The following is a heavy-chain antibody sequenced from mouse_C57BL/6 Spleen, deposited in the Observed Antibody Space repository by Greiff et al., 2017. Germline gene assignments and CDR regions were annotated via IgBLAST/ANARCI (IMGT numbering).Heavy chain of an antibody. V-gene: IGHV1-59*01. CDR1: GYTFTSYW. D-gene: IGHD1-1*01. Sequence: VQLQQPGAELVRPGTSVKLSCKASGYTFTSYWMHWVKQRPGQGLEWIGVIDPSDSYTNYNQKFKGKATLTVDTSSSTAYMQLSSLASEDSAVYYCARSRITTVVADAMDYWGQGTSVTVSS. CDR2: IDPSDSYT. J-gene: IGHJ4*01. CDR3: ARSRITTVVADAMDY.